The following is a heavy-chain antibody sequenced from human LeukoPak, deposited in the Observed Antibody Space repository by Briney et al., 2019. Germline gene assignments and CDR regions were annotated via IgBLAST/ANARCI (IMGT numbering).Heavy chain of an antibody. CDR2: ISGSGDDT. J-gene: IGHJ6*03. V-gene: IGHV3-23*01. Sequence: QPGGSLRLSCAASGFTFYTYVMTWVRQAPGKGLEWVSGISGSGDDTYFADSVKGRFTISRDNSKNTLYIEMNSLRAEDTAVYYCAKDGSWGDYYFYFYMDVWGKGTTVTVSS. CDR1: GFTFYTYV. D-gene: IGHD3-16*01. CDR3: AKDGSWGDYYFYFYMDV.